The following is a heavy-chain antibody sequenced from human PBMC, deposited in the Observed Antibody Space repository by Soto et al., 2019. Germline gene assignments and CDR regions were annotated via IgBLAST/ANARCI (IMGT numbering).Heavy chain of an antibody. CDR2: IYTSGST. J-gene: IGHJ6*02. D-gene: IGHD1-1*01. V-gene: IGHV4-4*07. Sequence: PSEALSLTCPVSGCSISSYYWSWIRQPAGKGLEWIGRIYTSGSTNYNPSLKSRVTMSVDTSKNQFSLKLSSVTAADTAVYYCAGQTGTRPYYYYYYGMDVWGQGTTVTVSS. CDR1: GCSISSYY. CDR3: AGQTGTRPYYYYYYGMDV.